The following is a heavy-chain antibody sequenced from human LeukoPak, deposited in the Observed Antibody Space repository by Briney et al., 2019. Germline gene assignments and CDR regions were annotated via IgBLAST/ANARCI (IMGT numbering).Heavy chain of an antibody. J-gene: IGHJ4*02. CDR3: AKDGSSGWPRYYFDY. Sequence: SGGSLRLSCAASGFTFDDYAMHWVRHAPGKGLEWVSGISWNSGSIGYADSVKGRFTISRDNAKNSLYLQMNSLRAEDTALYYCAKDGSSGWPRYYFDYWGQGTLVTVSS. V-gene: IGHV3-9*01. CDR2: ISWNSGSI. CDR1: GFTFDDYA. D-gene: IGHD6-19*01.